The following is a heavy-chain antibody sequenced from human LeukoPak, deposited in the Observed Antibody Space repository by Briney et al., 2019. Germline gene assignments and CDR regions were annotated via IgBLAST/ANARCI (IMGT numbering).Heavy chain of an antibody. CDR2: ITGSGDTT. J-gene: IGHJ4*02. CDR1: GFTFSSYA. CDR3: AKDSYDILTGYYHY. V-gene: IGHV3-23*01. D-gene: IGHD3-9*01. Sequence: PGGSLRLSCAASGFTFSSYAMNWVRQAPGKGLEWVSAITGSGDTTYYADSVKGRITISRDNSKNTLYLQMNSLRAEDTAVYYCAKDSYDILTGYYHYWGQGTLVTVSS.